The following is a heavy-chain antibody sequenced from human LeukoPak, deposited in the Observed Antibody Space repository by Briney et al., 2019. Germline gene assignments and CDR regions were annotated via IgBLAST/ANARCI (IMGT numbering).Heavy chain of an antibody. J-gene: IGHJ6*03. Sequence: SETLSLTCTVSGYSISSGYYWGWIRQPPGKGLEWIGSIYYSGSTYYNPSLKSRVTISVDTSKNQFSLKLSSVTAADTAVYYCARITMVRGGNYMDVWGKGTTVTVSS. CDR3: ARITMVRGGNYMDV. V-gene: IGHV4-38-2*02. CDR1: GYSISSGYY. D-gene: IGHD3-10*01. CDR2: IYYSGST.